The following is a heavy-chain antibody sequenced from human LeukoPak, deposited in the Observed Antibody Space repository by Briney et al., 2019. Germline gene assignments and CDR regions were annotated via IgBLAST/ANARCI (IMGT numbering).Heavy chain of an antibody. CDR3: AKGSGSSCYSPCDY. CDR2: ICANDGNT. V-gene: IGHV3-23*01. Sequence: GGSLRLSCAASGLTFRNYAMSWVRQAPGKGLEWVSVICANDGNTYYADAVKGRFTISRDNSKDTLYLQMDSLRAEDTAVYYCAKGSGSSCYSPCDYWGLGILVTVSS. D-gene: IGHD2-15*01. CDR1: GLTFRNYA. J-gene: IGHJ4*02.